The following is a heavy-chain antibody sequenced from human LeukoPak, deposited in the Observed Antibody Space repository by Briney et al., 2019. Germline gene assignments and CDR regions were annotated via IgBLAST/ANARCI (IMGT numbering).Heavy chain of an antibody. Sequence: ASVKVSCKASGYTFTSYDINWVRQATGQGLEWMGWMNPNSGNTGYAQKFQGRVTMTRNTSISTAYMELSSLRSEDTAVYYCARDRVVYYDSSGYYYGWFDPWGQGTLVTVSS. CDR1: GYTFTSYD. V-gene: IGHV1-8*01. CDR3: ARDRVVYYDSSGYYYGWFDP. J-gene: IGHJ5*02. CDR2: MNPNSGNT. D-gene: IGHD3-22*01.